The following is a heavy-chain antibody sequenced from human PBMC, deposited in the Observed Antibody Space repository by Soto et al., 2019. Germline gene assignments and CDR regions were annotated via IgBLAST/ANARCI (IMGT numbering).Heavy chain of an antibody. CDR3: VREDGVLGASSAFDS. CDR2: INGRSNYK. Sequence: PGGSLRLSCVASGFALTTYTMNWVRQAPGTGLEWVSSINGRSNYKYYSDSVKGRFTVSRDNAQNSLFLQMSRLGPEDTAVYYCVREDGVLGASSAFDSWGQGTLVTVSS. CDR1: GFALTTYT. J-gene: IGHJ4*02. D-gene: IGHD1-26*01. V-gene: IGHV3-21*01.